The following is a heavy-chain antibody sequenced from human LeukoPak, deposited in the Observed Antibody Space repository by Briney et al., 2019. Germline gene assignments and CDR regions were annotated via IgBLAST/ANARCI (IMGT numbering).Heavy chain of an antibody. CDR3: ARVSDNWNDDFDY. V-gene: IGHV4-59*08. CDR2: IYYSGST. J-gene: IGHJ4*02. D-gene: IGHD1-20*01. Sequence: SETLSLTCTVSGGSISSYYWSWIRQPPGKGLEWIGYIYYSGSTYYNPSLKSRVTISVDTSKNQFSLKLSSVTAADTAVYYCARVSDNWNDDFDYWGQGTLVTVSS. CDR1: GGSISSYY.